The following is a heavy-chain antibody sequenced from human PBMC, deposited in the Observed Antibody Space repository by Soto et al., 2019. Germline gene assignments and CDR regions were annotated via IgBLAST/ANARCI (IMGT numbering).Heavy chain of an antibody. CDR2: INAGNGNT. CDR1: GYTFTSYA. CDR3: ARERERSLAVAGRGPSWFDP. D-gene: IGHD6-19*01. V-gene: IGHV1-3*01. Sequence: GASVKVSCKASGYTFTSYAMHWVRQAPGQRLEWMGWINAGNGNTKYSQKFQGRVTITRDTSASTAYMELSSLRSEDTAVYYCARERERSLAVAGRGPSWFDPWGQGTLVTVSS. J-gene: IGHJ5*02.